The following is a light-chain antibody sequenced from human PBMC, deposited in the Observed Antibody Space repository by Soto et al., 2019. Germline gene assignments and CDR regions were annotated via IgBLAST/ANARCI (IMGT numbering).Light chain of an antibody. CDR1: RHVYINA. V-gene: IGKV3-20*01. CDR2: GAS. Sequence: VVLTQSPATLSLSPGEPATLSCRASRHVYINALAWYQQKPVRTPTLLIYGASTRATGLPDRFSAAGSGRYFSRTISSVEPEEFAVYYCQQYGASPCTFGPGTRV. J-gene: IGKJ3*01. CDR3: QQYGASPCT.